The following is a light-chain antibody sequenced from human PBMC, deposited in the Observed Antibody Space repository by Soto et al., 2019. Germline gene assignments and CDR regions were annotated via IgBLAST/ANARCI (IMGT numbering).Light chain of an antibody. CDR3: QQYNSYEWT. V-gene: IGKV1-5*03. J-gene: IGKJ1*01. CDR2: MAS. CDR1: QSISSG. Sequence: DIQMTQSPSTLSASVGDRVTITCRASQSISSGLAWYQQKPGKAPKLLNYMASSLESGAPSRCSGSGSGTEFTLTISSLQPDDFATYYCQQYNSYEWTFGQGTNVEI.